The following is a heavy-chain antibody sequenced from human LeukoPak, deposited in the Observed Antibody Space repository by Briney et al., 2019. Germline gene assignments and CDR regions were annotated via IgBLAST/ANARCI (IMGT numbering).Heavy chain of an antibody. J-gene: IGHJ4*02. CDR3: AKAGSERRLNGNVDY. CDR2: ITGSAGST. CDR1: GFTFSSYA. V-gene: IGHV3-23*01. Sequence: GGSLRLSCAASGFTFSSYALSWVRQAPGKGLEWVSSITGSAGSTYYADSVKGRFSISRDNSKNTLYLQMNSLRAEDTAVYYCAKAGSERRLNGNVDYWGQGTLVTVSS. D-gene: IGHD1-26*01.